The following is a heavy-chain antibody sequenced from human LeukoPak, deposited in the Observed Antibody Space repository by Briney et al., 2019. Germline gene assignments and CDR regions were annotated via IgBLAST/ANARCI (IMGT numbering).Heavy chain of an antibody. J-gene: IGHJ4*02. CDR1: GGSISSYY. CDR3: ARERIAAAWVYFDY. V-gene: IGHV4-59*12. CDR2: IYYSGST. Sequence: PSETLSLTCTVSGGSISSYYWSWIWQPPGKGLEWIGYIYYSGSTNYNPSLKSRVTISVDTSKNQFSLKLSSVNAADTAVYYCARERIAAAWVYFDYWGQGTLVTVFS. D-gene: IGHD6-13*01.